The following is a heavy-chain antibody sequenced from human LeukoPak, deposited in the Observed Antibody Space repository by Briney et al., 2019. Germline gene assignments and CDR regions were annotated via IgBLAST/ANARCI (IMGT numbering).Heavy chain of an antibody. CDR3: ARSGAEHRYGFDP. V-gene: IGHV3-53*01. CDR2: IYSGGST. J-gene: IGHJ5*02. CDR1: GFTVSSNY. Sequence: GGSLRLSCAASGFTVSSNYMSWVRQAPGKGLEWGSVIYSGGSTYYADSVKGRFTISRDNSKNTLYLQMTSLRAEDTAVYYCARSGAEHRYGFDPWGQGTLVTVSS. D-gene: IGHD1-14*01.